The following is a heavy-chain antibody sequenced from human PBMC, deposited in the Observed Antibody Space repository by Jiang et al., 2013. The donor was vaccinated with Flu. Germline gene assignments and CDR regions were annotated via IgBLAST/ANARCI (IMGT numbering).Heavy chain of an antibody. V-gene: IGHV4-59*01. J-gene: IGHJ4*02. CDR1: GGSITSYY. CDR2: IYYSGST. D-gene: IGHD4-11*01. CDR3: ARTLNTDLFKYSDY. Sequence: GSGLVKPSETLSLTCTVSGGSITSYYWSWIRQPPGKGLESIGYIYYSGSTNYNPSLGSRVSISVDRSKNQFSLRLSSVTAADTAVYYCARTLNTDLFKYSDYWGQGILVTV.